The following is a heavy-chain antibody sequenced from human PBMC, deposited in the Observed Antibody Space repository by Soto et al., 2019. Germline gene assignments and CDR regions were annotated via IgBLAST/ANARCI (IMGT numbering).Heavy chain of an antibody. V-gene: IGHV3-48*03. J-gene: IGHJ4*02. CDR3: VRNRYCSDGDNCYRDLDC. CDR2: ISNSGKHT. CDR1: GFTLSSYD. Sequence: HPGGSLRLSCVASGFTLSSYDMNWVRQAPGKGLEWISYISNSGKHTYYEDSVKGRFTISRDNAKNSLYLEMNSLRTEDTALYYCVRNRYCSDGDNCYRDLDCWGQGTLVTAPQ. D-gene: IGHD2-15*01.